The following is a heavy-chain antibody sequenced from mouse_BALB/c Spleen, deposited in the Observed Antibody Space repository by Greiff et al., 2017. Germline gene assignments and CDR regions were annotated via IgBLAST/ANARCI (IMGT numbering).Heavy chain of an antibody. J-gene: IGHJ3*01. CDR2: INPSSGYT. CDR1: GYTFTSYT. D-gene: IGHD1-2*01. CDR3: ARRGNSLPHSWFAY. V-gene: IGHV1-4*01. Sequence: QVQLQQSGAELARPGASVKMSCKASGYTFTSYTMHWVNQRPGQGLEWIGYINPSSGYTNYNQKFKDKDTLTAEKSSSTAYMQLRSLTSEDSAVYYCARRGNSLPHSWFAYWGQGTLVTVSA.